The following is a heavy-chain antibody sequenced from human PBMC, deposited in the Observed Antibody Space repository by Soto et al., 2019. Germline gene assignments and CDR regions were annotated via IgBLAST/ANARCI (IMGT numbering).Heavy chain of an antibody. CDR3: AKELQRGMDV. J-gene: IGHJ6*02. CDR1: GYSFTSYA. Sequence: QVQLVQSGAEVKKPGASVKVSCKTSGYSFTSYAIHWVRQAPGQGLEWMGWINVGNGKSRYSQMFQGRVTITRGTSATTAYMELSSLRFEDTAVYYCAKELQRGMDVWGQGTTVTVSS. CDR2: INVGNGKS. D-gene: IGHD4-4*01. V-gene: IGHV1-3*01.